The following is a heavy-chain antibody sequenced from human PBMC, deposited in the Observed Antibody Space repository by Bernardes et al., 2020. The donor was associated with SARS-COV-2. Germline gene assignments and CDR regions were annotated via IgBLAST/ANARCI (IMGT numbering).Heavy chain of an antibody. J-gene: IGHJ5*01. V-gene: IGHV3-23*01. CDR1: GFTFVSRY. D-gene: IGHD3-22*01. CDR2: IICGAEMT. Sequence: GALIPLCFVAGFTFVSRYMSWLRQAPGGGLEWGLGIICGAEMTYYAGSVKGRFTISRDNSKNTLYLQMDSLATEDTAIYSCAKDAYHVYYDSAGYFDFWGRGTPVTVSS. CDR3: AKDAYHVYYDSAGYFDF.